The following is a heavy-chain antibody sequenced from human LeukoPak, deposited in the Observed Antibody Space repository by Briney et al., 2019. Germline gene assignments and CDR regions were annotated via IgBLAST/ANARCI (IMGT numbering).Heavy chain of an antibody. CDR1: GFTFSSFP. J-gene: IGHJ2*01. D-gene: IGHD3-16*01. Sequence: GRSLRLSCAVSGFTFSSFPFHWVRQAPGKGLEWVAAISTDGSYKYHGDSVKGRFTISRDNPMNTLYLQMNGLRPDDTAVYYCARSLIPGRWYFDLWGRGTLVTVSS. CDR2: ISTDGSYK. V-gene: IGHV3-30*04. CDR3: ARSLIPGRWYFDL.